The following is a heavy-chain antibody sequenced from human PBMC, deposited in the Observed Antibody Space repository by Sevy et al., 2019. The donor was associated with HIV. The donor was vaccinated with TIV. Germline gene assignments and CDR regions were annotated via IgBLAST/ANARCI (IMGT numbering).Heavy chain of an antibody. CDR1: GGSISGHY. Sequence: SQTLSLTCTVSGGSISGHYWGWIRQSQGKGLEWIAYMYDSGSSNYNTSLRSRVTISVDTSKNQISLRLSSVTAADTAVYYCARGGALTYYDTSGFQNYFDSWGPGNLVTVSS. CDR3: ARGGALTYYDTSGFQNYFDS. D-gene: IGHD3-22*01. CDR2: MYDSGSS. J-gene: IGHJ4*02. V-gene: IGHV4-59*11.